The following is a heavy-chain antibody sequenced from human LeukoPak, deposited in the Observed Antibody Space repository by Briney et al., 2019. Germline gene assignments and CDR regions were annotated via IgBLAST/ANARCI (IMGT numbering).Heavy chain of an antibody. V-gene: IGHV3-48*03. Sequence: TGGSLRLSCAASGFTFSSYEMNWVRQAPGKGPEWLSYISRSGNAIYYADSMKGRFTISRDNAKNSLYLQMNSLRVEDTAVYYCATATSLDYGDYFFHHWGQGTLVTVSS. CDR3: ATATSLDYGDYFFHH. CDR2: ISRSGNAI. J-gene: IGHJ1*01. CDR1: GFTFSSYE. D-gene: IGHD4-17*01.